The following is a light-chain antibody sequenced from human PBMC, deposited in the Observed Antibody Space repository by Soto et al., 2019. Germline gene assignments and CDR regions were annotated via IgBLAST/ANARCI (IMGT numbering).Light chain of an antibody. V-gene: IGLV2-14*01. CDR1: SSDVGAYNY. Sequence: QPASVSGSPGQSIAISCTGTSSDVGAYNYVSWYQQPPGKAPKLMIYDVSNRPSGVSDRFSGSKSGNTASLTISGLQTEDEADYYCKSYTTTSTYVFGTGTKLTVL. CDR2: DVS. J-gene: IGLJ1*01. CDR3: KSYTTTSTYV.